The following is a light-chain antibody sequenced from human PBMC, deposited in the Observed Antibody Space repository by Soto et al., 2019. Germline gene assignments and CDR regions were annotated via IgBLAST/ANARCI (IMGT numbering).Light chain of an antibody. V-gene: IGLV1-44*01. Sequence: QSVLTQPPSASGTPGQRVTISCSGSSSNVGSNTVSWYQQLPGTAPKVLIYSDDQRPSGVPDRLSGSRSGSSASLAISGLQSGDEADYYCASWEDSLNGWVIGGGTKVTVL. J-gene: IGLJ3*02. CDR3: ASWEDSLNGWV. CDR2: SDD. CDR1: SSNVGSNT.